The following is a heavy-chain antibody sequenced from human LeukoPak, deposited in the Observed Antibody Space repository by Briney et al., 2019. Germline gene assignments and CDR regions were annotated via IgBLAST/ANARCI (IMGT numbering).Heavy chain of an antibody. CDR1: GFTFSSYT. CDR3: ARDRSTTGGYSFDV. V-gene: IGHV3-21*01. CDR2: ITTTNIYM. J-gene: IGHJ3*01. Sequence: GGSLRLSCAASGFTFSSYTMNWVRQPPGKGLEWVSSITTTNIYMHYADSVKGRFTISRDNAKRSLYLQMNSLRAEDTALYYCARDRSTTGGYSFDVWGQGTMVTVSS. D-gene: IGHD7-27*01.